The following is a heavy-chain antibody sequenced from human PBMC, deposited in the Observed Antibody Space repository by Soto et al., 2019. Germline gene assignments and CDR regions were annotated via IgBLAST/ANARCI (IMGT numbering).Heavy chain of an antibody. J-gene: IGHJ4*02. Sequence: EVQLVESGGGLVQPGGSLRLSCAASGFTFSDHYMDLVRQAPGKGLEWVGRTRKRANSYTTEYAASVKGRFTISRDDSENSLYLQMNSLKTEDTAVYYCARVHHTTGYTFDYCGQGTLVTVSS. CDR1: GFTFSDHY. D-gene: IGHD3-9*01. CDR3: ARVHHTTGYTFDY. V-gene: IGHV3-72*01. CDR2: TRKRANSYTT.